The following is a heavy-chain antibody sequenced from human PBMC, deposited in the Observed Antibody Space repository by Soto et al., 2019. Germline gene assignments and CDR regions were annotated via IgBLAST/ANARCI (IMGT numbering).Heavy chain of an antibody. J-gene: IGHJ4*02. Sequence: QVQLVQSGAEVKKPGSAVKVSCKASGGNFSNYAINWVRQAPGQGLEWMGGIIPLFGTPNYAQKFKGRVTFTAHKSTSTAYMELRSLRSDDTAVYYCARGWETVGTTTPFAYWGQGTLVTVSS. CDR3: ARGWETVGTTTPFAY. D-gene: IGHD1-26*01. V-gene: IGHV1-69*06. CDR2: IIPLFGTP. CDR1: GGNFSNYA.